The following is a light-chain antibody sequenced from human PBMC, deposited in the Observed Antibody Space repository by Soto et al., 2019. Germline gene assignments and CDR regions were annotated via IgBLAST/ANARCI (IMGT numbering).Light chain of an antibody. CDR1: SSDVGGYNY. J-gene: IGLJ1*01. CDR2: EVS. Sequence: QSALTQPASVSGSPGQSITLSCTGTSSDVGGYNYVSWYQQHPGKAPKLMLYEVSNRPSGVSDRFSGSKSGNTASLTISGLQAEDEADYYCSSYTSSSTLNVFGTGTKLTVL. CDR3: SSYTSSSTLNV. V-gene: IGLV2-14*01.